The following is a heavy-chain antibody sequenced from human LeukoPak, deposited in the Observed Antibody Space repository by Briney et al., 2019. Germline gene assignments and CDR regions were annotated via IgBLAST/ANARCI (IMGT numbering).Heavy chain of an antibody. CDR2: IRYDGSNK. D-gene: IGHD3-10*02. J-gene: IGHJ4*02. CDR1: GFTFSTSV. CDR3: AKAGLFV. V-gene: IGHV3-30*02. Sequence: PGGSLRLSCAASGFTFSTSVMHWVRQAPGKGLEWLAFIRYDGSNKYYADSVKGRFTISRDNSKNTLYLQMNSLRAEDTAVYYRAKAGLFVWGQGTLVTVSS.